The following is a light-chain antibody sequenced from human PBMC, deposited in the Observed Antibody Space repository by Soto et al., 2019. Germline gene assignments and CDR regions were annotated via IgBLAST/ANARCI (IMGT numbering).Light chain of an antibody. Sequence: EIVLTQSPGTLSLSPGERATLSCRASQSVSSNYLAWYQQKPGQAPRLLIYGASNRATGIPDRFSGSGSGTDFTLTISRLEPEDFAVYYCQQYGISPLTFGQGTKVDIK. CDR1: QSVSSNY. V-gene: IGKV3-20*01. J-gene: IGKJ1*01. CDR3: QQYGISPLT. CDR2: GAS.